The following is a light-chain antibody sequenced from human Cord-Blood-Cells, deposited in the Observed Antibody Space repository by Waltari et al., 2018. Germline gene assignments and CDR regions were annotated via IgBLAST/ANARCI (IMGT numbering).Light chain of an antibody. CDR2: AAS. CDR1: QGISKS. J-gene: IGKJ4*01. Sequence: DIQMTQSPSSLSASVGDRVTITCRASQGISKSLAWYQQKPGKVPKLLIYAASTLQSGFPSRFSVSGSGTHFTLTISCLQLEDVATYYCQKYNRAPLTFGGGTRVEIK. V-gene: IGKV1-27*01. CDR3: QKYNRAPLT.